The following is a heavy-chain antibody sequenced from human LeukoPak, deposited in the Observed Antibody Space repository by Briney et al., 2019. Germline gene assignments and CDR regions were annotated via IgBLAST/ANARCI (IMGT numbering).Heavy chain of an antibody. D-gene: IGHD3-22*01. CDR2: IDNGGSYT. CDR1: GFIFSSKW. Sequence: GSLRLSCGASGFIFSSKWIHWVRQAPGKGLEWVSRIDNGGSYTSYADSVKGRFTISRDNAKNTLYLQMNSLRAEDTAVYYCARDLPISDSSGYYLDYWGQGTVVTVSS. V-gene: IGHV3-74*01. CDR3: ARDLPISDSSGYYLDY. J-gene: IGHJ4*02.